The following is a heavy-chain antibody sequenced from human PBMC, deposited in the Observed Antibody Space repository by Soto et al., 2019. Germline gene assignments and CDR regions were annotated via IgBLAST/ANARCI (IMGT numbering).Heavy chain of an antibody. CDR2: IDPSDSYT. Sequence: ESLNICSTISGYRFTGFCSSWVRPQPVKGLEWMGRIDPSDSYTNYSPSFQGHVTISADKSISTAYLQWSSLKAPDTAMYYCAASADPAAISYYYGMDVWDQGTTVTV. V-gene: IGHV5-10-1*01. J-gene: IGHJ6*02. CDR1: GYRFTGFC. D-gene: IGHD2-2*01. CDR3: AASADPAAISYYYGMDV.